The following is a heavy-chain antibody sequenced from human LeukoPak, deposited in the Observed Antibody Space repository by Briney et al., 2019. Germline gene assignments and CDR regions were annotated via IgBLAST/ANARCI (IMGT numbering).Heavy chain of an antibody. CDR1: GFTFSSYA. CDR2: TSSTGVRT. CDR3: AKDPGVVPAHYFDY. V-gene: IGHV3-23*01. Sequence: GGSLRLSCAASGFTFSSYAMNWVRQAPGKGLEWVSGTSSTGVRTFYEDSVKGRFTVSRDNSKNTLSLQMNSLRAEDTAVYYCAKDPGVVPAHYFDYWGQGTLVTVSS. D-gene: IGHD2-2*01. J-gene: IGHJ4*02.